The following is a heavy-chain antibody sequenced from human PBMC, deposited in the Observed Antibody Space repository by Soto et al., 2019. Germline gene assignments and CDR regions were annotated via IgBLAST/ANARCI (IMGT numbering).Heavy chain of an antibody. CDR3: AREIGGYNSDYYYGMDV. V-gene: IGHV3-30-3*01. CDR1: GFTFSSYA. D-gene: IGHD5-12*01. CDR2: ISYDGSNK. Sequence: QVQLVESGGGVVQPGRSLRLSCAASGFTFSSYAMHWVRQAPGKGLEWVAVISYDGSNKYYADSVKGRFTISRDNSKNTLYLQMNSLRAEDTAVYYCAREIGGYNSDYYYGMDVWGQGTTVTVSS. J-gene: IGHJ6*02.